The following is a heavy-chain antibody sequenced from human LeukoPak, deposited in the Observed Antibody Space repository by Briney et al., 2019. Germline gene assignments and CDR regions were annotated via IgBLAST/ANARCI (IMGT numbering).Heavy chain of an antibody. V-gene: IGHV3-48*01. Sequence: PGGSLRLSCEASGFTFNTYSMNWVRQAPGKGLEWVSYISSSGSTKYYADSVKGRFTISRDNSKNTLYLQMNSLRAEDTAVYYCAKGSRIAVAGYWYFDLWGRGTLVTVSS. D-gene: IGHD6-19*01. CDR2: ISSSGSTK. CDR3: AKGSRIAVAGYWYFDL. CDR1: GFTFNTYS. J-gene: IGHJ2*01.